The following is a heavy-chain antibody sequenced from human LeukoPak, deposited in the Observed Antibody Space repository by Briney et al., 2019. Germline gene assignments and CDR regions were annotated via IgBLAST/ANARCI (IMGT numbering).Heavy chain of an antibody. CDR2: INHSGST. J-gene: IGHJ4*02. Sequence: PSETLSLTCAVYGGSFSGYYWSWIRQPPGKGLEWIEEINHSGSTNYNPSLKSRVTISVDTSKNQFSLKLSSVTAADTAVYYCARGIQLRIDYWGQGTLVTVSS. D-gene: IGHD5-18*01. CDR3: ARGIQLRIDY. CDR1: GGSFSGYY. V-gene: IGHV4-34*01.